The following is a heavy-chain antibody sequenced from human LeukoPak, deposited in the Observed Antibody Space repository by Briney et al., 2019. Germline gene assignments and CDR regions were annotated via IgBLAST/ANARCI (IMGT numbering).Heavy chain of an antibody. J-gene: IGHJ4*02. CDR3: AKDGAGSQSYCSSTSCYVDY. CDR1: GLTFSSYA. CDR2: IRDNGGTT. D-gene: IGHD2-2*01. Sequence: GGSLRLSCAASGLTFSSYAMSWVRQAPGKGLEWVSAIRDNGGTTYYADSVKGRFTISRDNSKNTLYLQMNSLRAEDTAVYYCAKDGAGSQSYCSSTSCYVDYWGQGTLVTVSS. V-gene: IGHV3-23*01.